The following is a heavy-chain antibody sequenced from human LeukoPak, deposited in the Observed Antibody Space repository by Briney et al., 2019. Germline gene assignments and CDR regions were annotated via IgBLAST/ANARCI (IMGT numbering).Heavy chain of an antibody. CDR3: AKTRALGVAGYSSSWLSDY. Sequence: PGGSLRLSCAASGFTFSSYAMSWVRQAPGKGLEWVSAISGSGGSTYYADSVKGRFTISRDNSKNTLYLQMNSLRAEDTAVYYCAKTRALGVAGYSSSWLSDYWGQGTLVTVSS. CDR1: GFTFSSYA. CDR2: ISGSGGST. V-gene: IGHV3-23*01. D-gene: IGHD6-13*01. J-gene: IGHJ4*02.